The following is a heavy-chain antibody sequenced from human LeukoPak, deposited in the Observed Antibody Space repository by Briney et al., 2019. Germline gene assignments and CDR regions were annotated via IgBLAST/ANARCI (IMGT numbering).Heavy chain of an antibody. CDR1: GGSISSSSYY. D-gene: IGHD4-23*01. CDR3: ARAVGTSRNFSDY. Sequence: PSETLSLTCTVSGGSISSSSYYWGWIRQPPGKGLEWIGSIYYSGSTYYNPSLKSRVTISVDTSKNQFSLNLSSVTAADTAMYYCARAVGTSRNFSDYWGQGTLVTVSS. V-gene: IGHV4-39*07. J-gene: IGHJ4*02. CDR2: IYYSGST.